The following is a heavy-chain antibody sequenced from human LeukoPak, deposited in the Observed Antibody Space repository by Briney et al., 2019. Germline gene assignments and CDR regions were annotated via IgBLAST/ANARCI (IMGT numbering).Heavy chain of an antibody. CDR2: IIPIFGTA. J-gene: IGHJ3*02. D-gene: IGHD2-2*02. Sequence: SVKVSCKASGGTFSSYAISWVRQAPGQELEWMGGIIPIFGTANYAQKFQGRVTITADESTSTAYMELSSLRSEDTAVYYCAGGYCSSTSCYTSAFDIWGQGTMVTVSS. V-gene: IGHV1-69*13. CDR1: GGTFSSYA. CDR3: AGGYCSSTSCYTSAFDI.